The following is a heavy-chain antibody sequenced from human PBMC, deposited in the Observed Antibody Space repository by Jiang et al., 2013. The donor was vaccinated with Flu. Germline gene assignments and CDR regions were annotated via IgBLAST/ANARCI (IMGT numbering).Heavy chain of an antibody. CDR2: FDPEDGET. D-gene: IGHD3-16*02. J-gene: IGHJ4*02. Sequence: TELSMHWVRQAPGKGLEWMGGFDPEDGETIYAQKFQGRVTMTEDTSTDTAYMELSSLRSEDTAVYYCATELQASPSLDYWGQGTLVTVSS. CDR3: ATELQASPSLDY. CDR1: TELS. V-gene: IGHV1-24*01.